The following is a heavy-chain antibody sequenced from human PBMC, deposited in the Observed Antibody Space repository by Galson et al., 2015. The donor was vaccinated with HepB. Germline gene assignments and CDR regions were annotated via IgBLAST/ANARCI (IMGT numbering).Heavy chain of an antibody. CDR2: INPNSGGT. Sequence: SVKVSCKASGYTFTANHMHWVRQAPGQGLEWMGRINPNSGGTDYAHKFQGRVTMTRDTSINTAYMELSRLRSDDTVVFYCARGDTSDAFDFWGQGTMVIVSS. J-gene: IGHJ3*01. CDR3: ARGDTSDAFDF. CDR1: GYTFTANH. V-gene: IGHV1-2*05.